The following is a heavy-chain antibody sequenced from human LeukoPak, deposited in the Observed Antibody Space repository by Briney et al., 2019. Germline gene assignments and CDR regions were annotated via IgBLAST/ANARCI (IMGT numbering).Heavy chain of an antibody. D-gene: IGHD2-15*01. V-gene: IGHV3-23*01. CDR1: GFTFSSYG. Sequence: PGGSLRLSCAASGFTFSSYGMSWVRQAPGKGREWVSAISGSGGSTYYADSVKGRFTISRDNSKNTLYLQMNSLRAEDTAVYYCAKCGRSGGSCYFTPYTWGQGTLVTVSS. J-gene: IGHJ5*02. CDR3: AKCGRSGGSCYFTPYT. CDR2: ISGSGGST.